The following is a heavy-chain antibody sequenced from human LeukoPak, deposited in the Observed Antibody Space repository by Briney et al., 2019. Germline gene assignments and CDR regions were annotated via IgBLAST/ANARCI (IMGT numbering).Heavy chain of an antibody. J-gene: IGHJ5*02. CDR2: IDTDGSTT. Sequence: GGSLGLSCGASGFTFSDHWMHWVRQAPGKGLVWVSGIDTDGSTTRHADSVKGRFTISRDNAKNTVYLQMNTLRAEDTAAYYCARDRPHNWFDPWGQGTLVTVSS. CDR3: ARDRPHNWFDP. CDR1: GFTFSDHW. V-gene: IGHV3-74*01.